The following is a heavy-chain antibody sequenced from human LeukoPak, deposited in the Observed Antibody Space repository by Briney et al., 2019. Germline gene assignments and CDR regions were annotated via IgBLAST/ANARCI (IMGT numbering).Heavy chain of an antibody. CDR3: AKDAQRGFDFSNSLES. D-gene: IGHD4-11*01. CDR2: IWSDGTDK. CDR1: GFTFSHYG. V-gene: IGHV3-33*06. Sequence: GGSLRLSCATSGFTFSHYGMHWVRQAPGKGLQWVAVIWSDGTDKYYGDSVKGRFTISRDNSKNTVYLQMNSLRVEDTAVYYCAKDAQRGFDFSNSLESWGQGTLVTVSS. J-gene: IGHJ4*02.